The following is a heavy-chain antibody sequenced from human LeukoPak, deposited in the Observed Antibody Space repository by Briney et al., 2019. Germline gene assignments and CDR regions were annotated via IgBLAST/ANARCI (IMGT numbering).Heavy chain of an antibody. CDR3: AREGGSWCSFDY. J-gene: IGHJ4*02. CDR1: GHTLNSYG. CDR2: ISAYNGNT. V-gene: IGHV1-18*01. D-gene: IGHD6-13*01. Sequence: ASVKVSCKASGHTLNSYGISGVRQAPGQGLEWMGWISAYNGNTNYAQKLQGRVTMTTDTSTSTGYMELRSLRSDDTAGYYCAREGGSWCSFDYWGQGTLVTVSS.